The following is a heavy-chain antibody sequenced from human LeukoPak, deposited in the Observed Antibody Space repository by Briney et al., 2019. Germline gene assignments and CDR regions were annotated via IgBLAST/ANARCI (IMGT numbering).Heavy chain of an antibody. Sequence: ASVKVSCKVSGYTLTELSMHWVRQAPGKGLEWMGGFDPEDGETIYAQKFQGRVTMTEDTSTDTAYMELSSLRSEDTAVYYCATEPTTRRGRYSQNYYYYGMDVWGQGTTVTVSS. CDR3: ATEPTTRRGRYSQNYYYYGMDV. CDR1: GYTLTELS. V-gene: IGHV1-24*01. D-gene: IGHD1-26*01. CDR2: FDPEDGET. J-gene: IGHJ6*02.